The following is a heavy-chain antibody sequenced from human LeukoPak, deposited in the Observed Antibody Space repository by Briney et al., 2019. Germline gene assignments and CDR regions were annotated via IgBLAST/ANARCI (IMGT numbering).Heavy chain of an antibody. Sequence: AGGSLRLSCAASGFTFSSYDMHWVRQATGKGLEWVSAIGTAGDTYYPGSVKGRFTISRENAKNSLYLQMNSLRAGDTAVYYCARVGITGTLDYWGQGTLVTVSS. V-gene: IGHV3-13*01. D-gene: IGHD1-7*01. CDR3: ARVGITGTLDY. J-gene: IGHJ4*02. CDR2: IGTAGDT. CDR1: GFTFSSYD.